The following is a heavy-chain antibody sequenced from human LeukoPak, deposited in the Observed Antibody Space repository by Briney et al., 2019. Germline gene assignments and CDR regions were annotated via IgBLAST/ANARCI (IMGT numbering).Heavy chain of an antibody. CDR3: AKDRRAAPPSDAFDI. V-gene: IGHV3-43*01. Sequence: GGSLRLSCAASGFTFSSYAMSWVRQAPGKGLEWVSLISWDGGSTYYADSVKGRFTISRDNSKNSLYLQMNSLRTEDTALYYCAKDRRAAPPSDAFDIWGQGTMVTVSS. CDR2: ISWDGGST. J-gene: IGHJ3*02. CDR1: GFTFSSYA. D-gene: IGHD6-6*01.